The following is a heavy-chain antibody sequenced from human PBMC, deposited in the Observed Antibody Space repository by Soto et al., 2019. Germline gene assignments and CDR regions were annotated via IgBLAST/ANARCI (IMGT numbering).Heavy chain of an antibody. J-gene: IGHJ4*02. CDR2: ISSNGGST. D-gene: IGHD3-9*01. V-gene: IGHV3-64*01. CDR1: GFTFSSYA. CDR3: ARVQLRRFDWLSGYFDY. Sequence: GGSLRLSCAASGFTFSSYAMSWVRQAPGKGLEYVSAISSNGGSTYYANSVKGRFTISRDNSKNTLYLQMGNLRTEDMAVYYCARVQLRRFDWLSGYFDYWGQGTLVTVSS.